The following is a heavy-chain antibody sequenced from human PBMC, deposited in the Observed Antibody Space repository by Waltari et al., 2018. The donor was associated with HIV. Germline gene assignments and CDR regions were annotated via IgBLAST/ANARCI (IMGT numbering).Heavy chain of an antibody. J-gene: IGHJ3*02. CDR3: ARQRGSGSDAFDI. V-gene: IGHV5-51*01. CDR2: LYPVDTVT. CDR1: GYSFASYW. D-gene: IGHD3-10*01. Sequence: EVQLVQSGAEEKKPGTSLKNTCKGSGYSFASYWIGWVRQLPGKCLVLREILYPVDTVTRDTTSSQGQVTISADKSSSTAYLQLSSLKASDTAMYYCARQRGSGSDAFDIWGQGTMVTVSS.